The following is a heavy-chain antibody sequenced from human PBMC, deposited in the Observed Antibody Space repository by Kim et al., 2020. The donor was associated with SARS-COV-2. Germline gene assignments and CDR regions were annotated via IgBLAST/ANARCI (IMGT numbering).Heavy chain of an antibody. CDR2: IYYSGST. D-gene: IGHD3-22*01. CDR1: GGSISSSSYY. V-gene: IGHV4-39*01. CDR3: ARLSITMIVDPMYNWFDP. Sequence: SETLSLTCTVSGGSISSSSYYWGWIRQPPGKGLEWIGSIYYSGSTYYNPSLKSRVTISVDTSKNQFSLKLSSVTAADTAVYYCARLSITMIVDPMYNWFDPWGQGTLGT. J-gene: IGHJ5*02.